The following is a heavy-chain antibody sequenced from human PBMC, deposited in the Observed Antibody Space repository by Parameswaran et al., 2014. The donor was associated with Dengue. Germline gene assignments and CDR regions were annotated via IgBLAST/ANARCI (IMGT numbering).Heavy chain of an antibody. CDR2: INSDGDST. V-gene: IGHV3-23*01. CDR3: AKLGGTYPA. Sequence: VRQAPGKGLAWVSTINSDGDSTYYGDSVKGRFTISRDNSKNTVYLQMDSLRDEDTAVYYCAKLGGTYPAWGQGTLVTVSS. D-gene: IGHD1-26*01. J-gene: IGHJ5*02.